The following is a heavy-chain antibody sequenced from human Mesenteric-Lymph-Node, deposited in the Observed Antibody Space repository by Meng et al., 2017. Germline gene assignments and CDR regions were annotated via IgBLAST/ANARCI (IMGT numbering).Heavy chain of an antibody. J-gene: IGHJ3*02. CDR2: IWYDGSNK. CDR1: GFTFSSYG. V-gene: IGHV3-33*01. D-gene: IGHD3-10*01. Sequence: GESLKISCAASGFTFSSYGMHWVRQAPGKGLEWVAVIWYDGSNKYYADSVKDRFTISRDNSKNTLYLQMNSLRAEDTAVYYCARVVVNYYGSGSYYSDAFDIWGQGTMVTVSS. CDR3: ARVVVNYYGSGSYYSDAFDI.